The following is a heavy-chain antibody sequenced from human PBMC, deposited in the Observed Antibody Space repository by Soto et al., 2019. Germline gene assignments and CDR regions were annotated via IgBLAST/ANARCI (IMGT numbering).Heavy chain of an antibody. J-gene: IGHJ4*02. V-gene: IGHV4-30-4*01. CDR3: VRDAGYSYGPLDH. D-gene: IGHD5-18*01. CDR2: IYHSGST. Sequence: PSETLSLTCAVSGGSVSSGDYYWSWIRQPPGKGLEWIGSIYHSGSTYYNASLKSRITISIDTSKNQFSLKLSSVTAADTAVYYCVRDAGYSYGPLDHWGQGTLVTVSS. CDR1: GGSVSSGDYY.